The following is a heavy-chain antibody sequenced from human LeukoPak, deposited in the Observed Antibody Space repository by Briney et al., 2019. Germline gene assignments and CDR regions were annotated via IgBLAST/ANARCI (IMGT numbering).Heavy chain of an antibody. V-gene: IGHV3-64*01. D-gene: IGHD6-13*01. CDR3: ARPYSSTWYFAFDI. CDR1: GFTLSPYT. J-gene: IGHJ3*02. CDR2: ISSNGGTS. Sequence: PGGSLRLSCAASGFTLSPYTMHWVRQAPGKGLEYVSAISSNGGTSFYANSVKGRFAISRDNSKNTLYLQMGSLRAEVMAVYYCARPYSSTWYFAFDIWGRGTMVTVSS.